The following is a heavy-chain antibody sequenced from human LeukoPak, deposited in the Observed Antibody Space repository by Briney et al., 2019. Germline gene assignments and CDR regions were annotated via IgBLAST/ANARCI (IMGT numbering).Heavy chain of an antibody. J-gene: IGHJ4*02. Sequence: GGSLRLSCAASGFTFSSYWMSWVRQAPGKGLEWVAVMLYDGNNTYYADSVKGRFTCSRDNSKNTLYLQMNSLRTEDTAVYYCAKSGESATWPYQYFDYWGQGTLVTVSS. D-gene: IGHD3-16*01. CDR1: GFTFSSYW. V-gene: IGHV3-30*18. CDR2: MLYDGNNT. CDR3: AKSGESATWPYQYFDY.